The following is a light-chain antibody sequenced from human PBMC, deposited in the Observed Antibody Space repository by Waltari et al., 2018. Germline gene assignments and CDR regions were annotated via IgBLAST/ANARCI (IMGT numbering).Light chain of an antibody. CDR3: LQSDNLPLT. Sequence: DIQMTQSPSSLSASVGDRVTITCQASQDIRNYLNWYQQKSGKAPKLLMYDSSNLETGVPSRFSGSGSGTDFSFTISSLQPEDIATYYCLQSDNLPLTFGGGTKVEIK. V-gene: IGKV1-33*01. CDR1: QDIRNY. J-gene: IGKJ4*01. CDR2: DSS.